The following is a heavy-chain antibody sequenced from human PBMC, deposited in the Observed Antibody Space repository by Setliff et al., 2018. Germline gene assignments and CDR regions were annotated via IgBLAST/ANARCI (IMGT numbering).Heavy chain of an antibody. CDR3: AKDGQQEAPYAFDM. CDR1: GFTFSSSY. V-gene: IGHV3-74*01. CDR2: INSDGSST. D-gene: IGHD6-13*01. J-gene: IGHJ3*02. Sequence: GGSLRLSCAASGFTFSSSYMHWVRQAPGKGLVWVSRINSDGSSTSYADSVRGRFTISRDKSENTLYLQMNSLRAEDTAVYYCAKDGQQEAPYAFDMWGQGTMVTVSS.